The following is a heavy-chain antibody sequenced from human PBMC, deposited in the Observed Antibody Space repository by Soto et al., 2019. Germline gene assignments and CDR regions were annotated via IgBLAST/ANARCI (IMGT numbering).Heavy chain of an antibody. CDR2: IIPILGIA. V-gene: IGHV1-69*02. J-gene: IGHJ4*02. CDR1: GGTFSSYT. Sequence: QVQLVQSGAEVKKPGSSVKVSCKASGGTFSSYTISWVRQAPGQGLEWMGRIIPILGIANYAQKFQGRVTITADKSTSTAYMELSSLRYEDTAVYYCAMDYCSSTSCYRDYWGQGTLVTVSS. D-gene: IGHD2-2*02. CDR3: AMDYCSSTSCYRDY.